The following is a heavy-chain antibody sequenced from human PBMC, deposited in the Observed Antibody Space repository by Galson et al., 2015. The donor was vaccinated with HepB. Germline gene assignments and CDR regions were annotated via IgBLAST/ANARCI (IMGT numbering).Heavy chain of an antibody. Sequence: SVKVSCKASGGTFSSYAISWVRQAPGQGLEWMGGIIPIFGTANYAQKFQGRVTITADESTSTAYMELSSLRSEDTAVYYCARFRVWDSIFDPWGQGTLVTVSS. D-gene: IGHD3-10*01. CDR2: IIPIFGTA. CDR1: GGTFSSYA. J-gene: IGHJ5*02. CDR3: ARFRVWDSIFDP. V-gene: IGHV1-69*13.